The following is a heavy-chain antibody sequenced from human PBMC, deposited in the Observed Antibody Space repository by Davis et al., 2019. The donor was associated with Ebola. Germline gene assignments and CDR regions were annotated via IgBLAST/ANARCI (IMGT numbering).Heavy chain of an antibody. V-gene: IGHV4-30-2*03. J-gene: IGHJ4*02. CDR2: ISHSGHT. CDR3: ARQSSSSWGDY. CDR1: GGSISSGGYS. Sequence: MPSETLSLTCAVSGGSISSGGYSWSWIRQPPGKGLEWIGDISHSGHTYYNPSLKSRVTISVDTSKNHFSLKLSSVTAADTAVYYCARQSSSSWGDYWGQGTLVTVSS. D-gene: IGHD6-6*01.